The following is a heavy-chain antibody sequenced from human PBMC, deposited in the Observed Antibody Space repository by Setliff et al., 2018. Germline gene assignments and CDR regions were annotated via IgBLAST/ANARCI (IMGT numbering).Heavy chain of an antibody. Sequence: SETLSLTCAVSGGSISSSNWWSWVRQPPGEGLEWIGEIYHSGSTNYNPSLKSRVTISVDKSKNQFSLKLSSVTAADTAVYYCARGSSSWYALFDYWGQGTLVTVSS. D-gene: IGHD6-13*01. CDR2: IYHSGST. CDR1: GGSISSSNW. CDR3: ARGSSSWYALFDY. V-gene: IGHV4-4*02. J-gene: IGHJ4*02.